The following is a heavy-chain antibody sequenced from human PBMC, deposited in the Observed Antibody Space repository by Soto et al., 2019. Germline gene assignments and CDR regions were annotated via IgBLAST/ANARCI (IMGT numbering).Heavy chain of an antibody. CDR2: IYWNDDK. V-gene: IGHV2-5*01. Sequence: QITLKESGPTLVKPTQTLTLTYTFSGFSLSTSGVGVGWIRQPPGKALEWLALIYWNDDKRYSPSLKSRLTITKDTSKNQVVLTMTNMDPVDTATYYCAHSFEQLAALGYFDYWGQGTLVTVSS. J-gene: IGHJ4*02. CDR3: AHSFEQLAALGYFDY. CDR1: GFSLSTSGVG. D-gene: IGHD6-6*01.